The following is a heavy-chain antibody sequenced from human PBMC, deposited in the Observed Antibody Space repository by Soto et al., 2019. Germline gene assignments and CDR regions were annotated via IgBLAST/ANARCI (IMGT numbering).Heavy chain of an antibody. Sequence: SGPTMVNRPQTLTLTCTFSRFSLTTSGMSVSWIRQPPGKALEWLALIDWDDDRRYSPSLKSRLTITKDTSKNQVVLTMTNMDPVDTATYYCAHRRNWFDPWGQGTLVTVSS. CDR1: RFSLTTSGMS. CDR3: AHRRNWFDP. CDR2: IDWDDDR. J-gene: IGHJ5*02. V-gene: IGHV2-5*08.